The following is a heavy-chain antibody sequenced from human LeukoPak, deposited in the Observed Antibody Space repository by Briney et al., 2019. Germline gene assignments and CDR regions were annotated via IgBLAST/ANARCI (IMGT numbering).Heavy chain of an antibody. CDR2: ISGRTGTM. CDR1: GFTFSSYS. V-gene: IGHV3-48*02. Sequence: GGSLRLSCAAAGFTFSSYSMNWVRQAPGKGLEWISYISGRTGTMYYADSVQGRFTISRDNAKNSLYLQLNSLRDEDTAVYYCARDRSPYTTSAYYLDYWGQGTLVTVSS. CDR3: ARDRSPYTTSAYYLDY. J-gene: IGHJ4*02. D-gene: IGHD3-22*01.